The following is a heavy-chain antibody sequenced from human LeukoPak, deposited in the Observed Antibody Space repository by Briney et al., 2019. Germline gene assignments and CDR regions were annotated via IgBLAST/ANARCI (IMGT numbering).Heavy chain of an antibody. CDR3: ARAGRYVVRGVDGNMDV. J-gene: IGHJ6*03. CDR2: ISSSGSTI. V-gene: IGHV3-48*03. D-gene: IGHD3-10*01. Sequence: GGSLRLSCAASGFTFSSYEMNWVRQAPGKGLEWVSYISSSGSTIYYADSVKGRFTISRDNAKNSLYLQMNSLRAEDTAVYYCARAGRYVVRGVDGNMDVWGKGTAVTVSS. CDR1: GFTFSSYE.